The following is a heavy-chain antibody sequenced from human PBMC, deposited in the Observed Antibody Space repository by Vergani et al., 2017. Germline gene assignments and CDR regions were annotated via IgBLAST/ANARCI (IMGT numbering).Heavy chain of an antibody. J-gene: IGHJ4*02. CDR2: ISWNSGSI. CDR3: AKHYDILTGYSDPTFDY. V-gene: IGHV3-9*01. CDR1: GFTFDDYA. D-gene: IGHD3-9*01. Sequence: EVQLVESGGGLVQPGRSLRLSCAASGFTFDDYAMHWVRQAPGKGLEWVSGISWNSGSIGYADSVKGRFTISRDNSKNTLYLQMNSLRAEDTAVYYCAKHYDILTGYSDPTFDYWGQGTLVTVSS.